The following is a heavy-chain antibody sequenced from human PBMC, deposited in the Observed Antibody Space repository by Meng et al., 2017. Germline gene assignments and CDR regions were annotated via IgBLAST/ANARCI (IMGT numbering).Heavy chain of an antibody. CDR2: MNPNSGNT. J-gene: IGHJ6*02. V-gene: IGHV1-8*01. D-gene: IGHD3-3*01. CDR3: ARSRPYDFWCGYYVDYYYGMDV. CDR1: GYTFTSYD. Sequence: ASVKVSCKASGYTFTSYDINWVRQATGQGLEWMGWMNPNSGNTGYAQKFQGRVTMTRNTSISTAYMELSSLRSEDTAVYYCARSRPYDFWCGYYVDYYYGMDVWGQGTTVTVSS.